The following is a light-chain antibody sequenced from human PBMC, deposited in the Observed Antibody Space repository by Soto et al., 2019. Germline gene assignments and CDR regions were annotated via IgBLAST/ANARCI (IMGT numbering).Light chain of an antibody. V-gene: IGKV3-20*01. J-gene: IGKJ2*01. CDR3: QQYGRSPPYT. Sequence: EVGLTQSPGTLSLSPGERATLSCRASENVSNNYLAWYQQKPGQAPRLLIFGSSDRAAGIPDRCSGSRSGTDFTLPIRRLEPEDFAVYYCQQYGRSPPYTFGQGTKLEIK. CDR2: GSS. CDR1: ENVSNNY.